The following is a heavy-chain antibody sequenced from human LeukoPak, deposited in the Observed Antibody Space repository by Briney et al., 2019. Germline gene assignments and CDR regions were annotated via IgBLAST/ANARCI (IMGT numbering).Heavy chain of an antibody. CDR3: ARDHLSGGYGRRGWFDP. CDR1: GGSISSSNW. CDR2: IYHSGST. J-gene: IGHJ5*02. D-gene: IGHD5-12*01. V-gene: IGHV4-4*02. Sequence: SGTLSLTCAVSGGSISSSNWWSWVRQPPGKGLEWIGEIYHSGSTNYNPSLKSRVTISVDTSKNQFSLKLSSVTAADTAVYYCARDHLSGGYGRRGWFDPWGQGTLVTVSS.